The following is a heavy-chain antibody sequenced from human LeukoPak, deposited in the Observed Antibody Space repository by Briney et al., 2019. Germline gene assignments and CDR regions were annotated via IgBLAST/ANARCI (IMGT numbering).Heavy chain of an antibody. CDR2: ISGSGGST. J-gene: IGHJ3*02. V-gene: IGHV3-23*01. CDR3: AKDREDILTGYSPGAFDI. Sequence: GGSLRLSCAASGFTFSSYAMSWVRQAPGKGLEWVSAISGSGGSTYYADSVKGRFTISRDNSKNTLYLQMNSLRAEDTAVYYCAKDREDILTGYSPGAFDIWGQGTMVTVSS. CDR1: GFTFSSYA. D-gene: IGHD3-9*01.